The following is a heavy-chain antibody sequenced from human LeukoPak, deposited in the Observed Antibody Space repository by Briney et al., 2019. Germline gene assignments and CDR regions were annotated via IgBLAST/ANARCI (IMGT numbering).Heavy chain of an antibody. Sequence: SETLSLTCTVSGGSISSYYWSWIRQPAGRGLEWIGRIYTSGSTNYNPSLKSRVTMSVDTSKNQFSLKLSSVTAADTAVYYCARDMNVVAPAAIGDWFDPWGQGTLVTVSS. CDR2: IYTSGST. CDR3: ARDMNVVAPAAIGDWFDP. J-gene: IGHJ5*02. CDR1: GGSISSYY. D-gene: IGHD2-2*01. V-gene: IGHV4-4*07.